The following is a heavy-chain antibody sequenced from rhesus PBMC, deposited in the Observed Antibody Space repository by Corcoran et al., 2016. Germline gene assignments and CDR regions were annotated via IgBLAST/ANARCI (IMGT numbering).Heavy chain of an antibody. Sequence: QVQLQESGPGLVKPSETLSLTCAVSGGSISSNYWSWIRQAPGKGLEWIGRIYGRGGSTDYNPSLKSRVTISTDTSKNQFSLKLSSGTAADTAVYYCAREESSYFHTSSLDVWGRGVLVTVSS. V-gene: IGHV4-160*01. CDR2: IYGRGGST. CDR1: GGSISSNY. J-gene: IGHJ5-2*02. CDR3: AREESSYFHTSSLDV. D-gene: IGHD4-29*01.